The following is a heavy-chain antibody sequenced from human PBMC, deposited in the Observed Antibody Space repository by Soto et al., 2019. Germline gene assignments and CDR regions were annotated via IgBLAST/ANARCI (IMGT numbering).Heavy chain of an antibody. Sequence: QVQLVQSGAEVKKPGASVKVSCKASGYTFTGYYMHWVRQAPGQGLAWMGWINPHSGGTHYAQKLQGRVTMTRDTSISSAYMELSMLRSDDTAVYYCARDAIPDNLDGDWGQGTMVTVSS. CDR1: GYTFTGYY. CDR2: INPHSGGT. CDR3: ARDAIPDNLDGD. D-gene: IGHD2-21*01. J-gene: IGHJ4*02. V-gene: IGHV1-2*02.